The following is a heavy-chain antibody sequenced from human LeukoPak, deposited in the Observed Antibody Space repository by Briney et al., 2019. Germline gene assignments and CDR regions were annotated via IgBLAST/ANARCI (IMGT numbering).Heavy chain of an antibody. D-gene: IGHD2-15*01. V-gene: IGHV1-18*01. CDR3: ASWCSGGSAKGEVFDI. J-gene: IGHJ3*02. CDR1: GYTFTSYG. CDR2: ISAYNGNT. Sequence: ASVKVSCKASGYTFTSYGISWVRQAPGQGLEWMGWISAYNGNTNYAQKLQGRVTMTTDTSTSTAYMELRSLRSDDTAVYYCASWCSGGSAKGEVFDIGGQGTRVTVSS.